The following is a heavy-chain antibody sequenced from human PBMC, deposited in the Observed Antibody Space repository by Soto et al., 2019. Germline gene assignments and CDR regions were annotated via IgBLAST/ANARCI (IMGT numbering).Heavy chain of an antibody. J-gene: IGHJ6*02. Sequence: QVQLVQSGAEVKKPGSSVKVSCKASGGTFSSYAISWVRQAPGQGLEWMGGIIPIFGTANYAQKFQGRVTITADEYTSTAYMELSSLRSEDTAVYYCARDKDDSSGYYPSYYYGMDVWGQGTTVTVSS. CDR2: IIPIFGTA. CDR3: ARDKDDSSGYYPSYYYGMDV. D-gene: IGHD3-22*01. V-gene: IGHV1-69*01. CDR1: GGTFSSYA.